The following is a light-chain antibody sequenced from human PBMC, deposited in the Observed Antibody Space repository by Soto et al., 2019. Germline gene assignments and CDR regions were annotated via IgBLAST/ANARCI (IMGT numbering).Light chain of an antibody. CDR3: TSYTSSITYV. CDR2: DVT. V-gene: IGLV2-14*03. J-gene: IGLJ1*01. Sequence: QSGLTQPAAVSGSPGQSITISCTGPSSDVGGYNFVSWYQHHPGKAPKLIIYDVTNRPSGISNRFSGSKSGNTASLTISGLQAEDEADYYCTSYTSSITYVFGTGTKVTVL. CDR1: SSDVGGYNF.